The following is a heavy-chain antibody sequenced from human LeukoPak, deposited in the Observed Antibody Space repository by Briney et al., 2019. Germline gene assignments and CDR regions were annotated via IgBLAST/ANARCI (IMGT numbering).Heavy chain of an antibody. CDR2: IKKDGSEK. CDR3: ARAPLDYYYGMDV. J-gene: IGHJ6*02. V-gene: IGHV3-7*01. Sequence: PGGSLRLSCAASGFIFSNYWMNWVRQAPGKGLEWVANIKKDGSEKYYVDSVKGRFTISRDNAKNSLYLQMNSLRAEDTAVYYCARAPLDYYYGMDVWGQGTTVTVSS. CDR1: GFIFSNYW.